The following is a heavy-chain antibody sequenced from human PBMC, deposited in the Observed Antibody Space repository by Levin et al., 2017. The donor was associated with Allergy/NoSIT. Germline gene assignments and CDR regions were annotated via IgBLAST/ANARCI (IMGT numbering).Heavy chain of an antibody. V-gene: IGHV3-7*01. CDR2: IKQDGSEK. Sequence: LSLTCAASGFTFSNYWMNWVRQAPGKGLEWVANIKQDGSEKHYIDSVKGRFTIPRDNAKNSLYLEMNSLRVEDTAVYYCAREYSYASDYWGQGTLATVSA. CDR3: AREYSYASDY. CDR1: GFTFSNYW. D-gene: IGHD5-18*01. J-gene: IGHJ4*02.